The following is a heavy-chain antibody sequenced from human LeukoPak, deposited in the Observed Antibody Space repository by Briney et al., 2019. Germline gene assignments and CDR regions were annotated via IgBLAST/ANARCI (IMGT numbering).Heavy chain of an antibody. D-gene: IGHD6-6*01. CDR3: ARLYSSSSGQTFDY. CDR2: INHSGSA. V-gene: IGHV4-34*01. J-gene: IGHJ4*02. CDR1: GGSFSGYY. Sequence: PSETLSLTCAVSGGSFSGYYWTWIRQPPGKGLEWIGEINHSGSANYNPSLKSRVTISLDTSKNQFSLKPSSVTAADTAVYYCARLYSSSSGQTFDYWGQGTLVTVSS.